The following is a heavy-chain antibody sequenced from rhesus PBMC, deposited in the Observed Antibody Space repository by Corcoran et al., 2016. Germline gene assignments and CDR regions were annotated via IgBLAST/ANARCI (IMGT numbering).Heavy chain of an antibody. J-gene: IGHJ2*01. CDR1: GFTFSLYW. CDR3: ARDQVDDSNYWYFDV. Sequence: EVQLVESGGGLAKPGGSLSLSCAASGFTFSLYWMNCVRQTPWQGLEWIASIHSHGDRTYHAGSVKGRFTISRDNSKNTLSLEMNSLRAEDTAVYFCARDQVDDSNYWYFDVWGPGTPIIISS. CDR2: IHSHGDRT. V-gene: IGHV3S42*01. D-gene: IGHD4-23*01.